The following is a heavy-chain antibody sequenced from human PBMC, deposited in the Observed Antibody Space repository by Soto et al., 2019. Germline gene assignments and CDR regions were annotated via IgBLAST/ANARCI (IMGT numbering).Heavy chain of an antibody. J-gene: IGHJ5*02. CDR1: GGTFSSYT. Sequence: GASVKVSCKASGGTFSSYTISWVRQAPGQGLEWMGRIIPILGIANYAQKFQGRVTVTADKSTSTAYMELSSLRSEDTAVYYCARGGDIVVVVAADKYNWFDPWGQGTLVTVSS. CDR2: IIPILGIA. V-gene: IGHV1-69*02. CDR3: ARGGDIVVVVAADKYNWFDP. D-gene: IGHD2-15*01.